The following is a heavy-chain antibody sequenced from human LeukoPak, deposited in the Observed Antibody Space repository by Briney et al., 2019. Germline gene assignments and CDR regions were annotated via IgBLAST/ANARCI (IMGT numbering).Heavy chain of an antibody. J-gene: IGHJ4*02. V-gene: IGHV1-2*02. CDR2: IDANNGDT. D-gene: IGHD4-11*01. CDR1: GYTFRGNY. Sequence: ASVRVSCKASGYTFRGNYIHWLRQAPGQGLEWMGWIDANNGDTKSAQKFQGRVTMSRDTSISTAYMDLSSLSPDDAAVYYCARDPSSVTLYFFDYWGQGTLVTVSS. CDR3: ARDPSSVTLYFFDY.